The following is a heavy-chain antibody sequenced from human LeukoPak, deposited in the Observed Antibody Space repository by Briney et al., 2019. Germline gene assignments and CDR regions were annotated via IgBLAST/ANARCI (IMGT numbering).Heavy chain of an antibody. Sequence: GGSLRLSCAASGFTFSSYAMSWVRQAPGEGLEWVAGISASGSSTYFADSVKGRFTLSRDNSKKLLYLHINNLRAEDTAVYYCAKERGGTFNDDFDYWGQGTLVTVS. V-gene: IGHV3-23*01. CDR1: GFTFSSYA. J-gene: IGHJ4*02. CDR3: AKERGGTFNDDFDY. CDR2: ISASGSST. D-gene: IGHD1-1*01.